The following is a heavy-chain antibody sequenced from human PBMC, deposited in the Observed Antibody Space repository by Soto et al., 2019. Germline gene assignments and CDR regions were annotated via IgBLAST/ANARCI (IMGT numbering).Heavy chain of an antibody. CDR1: GYTLTELS. CDR2: FDPEDGET. J-gene: IGHJ6*02. V-gene: IGHV1-24*01. Sequence: GASVKVSCKVSGYTLTELSMHWVRQAHGKGHEWMGGFDPEDGETICAQKFQGRVTMTEVTSTGTAYMELSSLRSEDTAVYYCATSPVVVVPAARPPHMIGMDGWGQGTTVTVSS. CDR3: ATSPVVVVPAARPPHMIGMDG. D-gene: IGHD2-2*02.